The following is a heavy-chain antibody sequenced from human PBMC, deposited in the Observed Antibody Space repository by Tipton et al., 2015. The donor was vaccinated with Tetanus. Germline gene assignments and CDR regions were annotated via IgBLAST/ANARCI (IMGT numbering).Heavy chain of an antibody. CDR2: ISYSGRT. D-gene: IGHD3-10*01. V-gene: IGHV4-61*01. CDR3: ARSKLLWFGESLSGFDS. CDR1: GGSIRSDNYS. J-gene: IGHJ4*02. Sequence: LRLSCTVSGGSIRSDNYSWNWNRQPPGKGLEWLAYISYSGRTNSNYPLKSRITISQDTSKDQFSLRLTSVTAADTAVYYCARSKLLWFGESLSGFDSWGQGTLVTVS.